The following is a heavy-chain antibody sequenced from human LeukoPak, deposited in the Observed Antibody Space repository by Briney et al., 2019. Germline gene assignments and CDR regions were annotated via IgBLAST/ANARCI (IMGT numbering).Heavy chain of an antibody. CDR1: GGTFSSYA. CDR3: ARGTIVVVVAATQYWFDP. Sequence: PGASVKVSCKASGGTFSSYAISWVRQAPGQGLEWMGGIIPIFGTANYAQKFQGRVTITADESTSTAYMELSSLRSEDTAVYYCARGTIVVVVAATQYWFDPWGQGTLVTVSS. D-gene: IGHD2-15*01. CDR2: IIPIFGTA. V-gene: IGHV1-69*13. J-gene: IGHJ5*02.